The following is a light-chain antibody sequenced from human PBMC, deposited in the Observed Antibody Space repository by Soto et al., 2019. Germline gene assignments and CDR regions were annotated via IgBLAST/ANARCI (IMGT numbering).Light chain of an antibody. J-gene: IGKJ1*01. Sequence: DIQITQSPSTLSSSVLERFTITCRASQSISSWLAWYQQKPGKAPKLLIYKASSLESGVPSRFSGSGSGTEFTLTISSLQPDDFATYYCQHYNSYSEAFGQGTKVDI. CDR2: KAS. V-gene: IGKV1-5*03. CDR3: QHYNSYSEA. CDR1: QSISSW.